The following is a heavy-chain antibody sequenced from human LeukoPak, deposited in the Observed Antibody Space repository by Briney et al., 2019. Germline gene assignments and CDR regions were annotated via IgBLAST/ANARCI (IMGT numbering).Heavy chain of an antibody. CDR3: AKAGAVAGLFDY. D-gene: IGHD6-19*01. CDR1: GFTFSSYG. Sequence: GGSLRLSCAASGFTFSSYGMHWVRQAPGKGLEWVAVISYDGSNKYYADSVKGRSTISRDNSKNTLYLQMNSLRAEDTAVYYCAKAGAVAGLFDYWGQGTLVTVSS. V-gene: IGHV3-30*18. J-gene: IGHJ4*02. CDR2: ISYDGSNK.